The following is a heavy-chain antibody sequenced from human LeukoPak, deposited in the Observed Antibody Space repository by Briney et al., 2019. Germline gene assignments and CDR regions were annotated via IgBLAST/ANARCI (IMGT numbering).Heavy chain of an antibody. V-gene: IGHV4-34*01. Sequence: PSETLSLTCAVYGGSFSGYYWSWIRQPPGKGLEWIGEINHSGSTNYNPSLKSRVTISVDTSKNQFSLKLSSVTAADTAVYYCARGKSGGYCSGGSCSGGHYYYYGMDVWGQGTTVTVSS. CDR3: ARGKSGGYCSGGSCSGGHYYYYGMDV. J-gene: IGHJ6*02. D-gene: IGHD2-15*01. CDR1: GGSFSGYY. CDR2: INHSGST.